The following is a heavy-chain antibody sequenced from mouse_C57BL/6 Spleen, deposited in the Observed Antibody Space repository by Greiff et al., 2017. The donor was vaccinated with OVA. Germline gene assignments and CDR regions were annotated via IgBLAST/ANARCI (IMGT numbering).Heavy chain of an antibody. CDR2: IYPGSGST. Sequence: VQLQQPGAELVKPGASVKMSCKASGYTFTSYWITWVKQRPGQGLEWIGDIYPGSGSTNYNEKFKSKATLTVDTSSSTAYMQLSSLTSEDSAVDYCARSRGYGNYDWDYWGQGTTLTVSS. J-gene: IGHJ2*01. D-gene: IGHD2-1*01. V-gene: IGHV1-55*01. CDR1: GYTFTSYW. CDR3: ARSRGYGNYDWDY.